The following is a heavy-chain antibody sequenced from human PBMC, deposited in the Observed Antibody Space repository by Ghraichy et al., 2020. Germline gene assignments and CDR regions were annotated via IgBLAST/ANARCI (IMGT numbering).Heavy chain of an antibody. CDR1: RSIISSYS. V-gene: IGHV3-48*04. CDR2: ITSSSNLV. Sequence: GESLNISCTAPRSIISSYSMNWVRQTPGRGLEWVSFITSSSNLVYHADAVKGRFTISRDNAKNSVSLQMNSLRADDTGLYYCVREIGASSYGQGFDSWGQGTLVIVSS. CDR3: VREIGASSYGQGFDS. J-gene: IGHJ4*02. D-gene: IGHD3-16*01.